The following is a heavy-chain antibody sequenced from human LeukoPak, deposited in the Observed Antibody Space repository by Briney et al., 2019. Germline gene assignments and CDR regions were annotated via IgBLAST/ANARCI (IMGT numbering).Heavy chain of an antibody. J-gene: IGHJ4*02. CDR1: GGTFSSYA. CDR2: IIPIFGTA. Sequence: GASVKVSCKASGGTFSSYAVSWVRQAPGQGLEWMGRIIPIFGTANYAQKFQGRVTITTDKSTSTAYMELSSLRSEDTAVYYCARVVKYYGSGSLPDYWGQGTLVTVSS. D-gene: IGHD3-10*01. CDR3: ARVVKYYGSGSLPDY. V-gene: IGHV1-69*05.